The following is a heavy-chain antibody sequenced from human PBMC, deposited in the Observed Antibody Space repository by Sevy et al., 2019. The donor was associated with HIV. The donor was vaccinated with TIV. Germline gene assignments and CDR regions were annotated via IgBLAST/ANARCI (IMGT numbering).Heavy chain of an antibody. D-gene: IGHD6-19*01. J-gene: IGHJ4*02. V-gene: IGHV3-48*01. CDR3: AREGIAVPGDY. CDR1: GFTFSSYN. Sequence: GGSLRLSCAASGFTFSSYNMNWVRQAPGKGLEWLSYIGSPSSTIYYADSVKGRFTISRDNAKNSLYLQMNSLTAEDTAVYYCAREGIAVPGDYWGQGTLVTVSS. CDR2: IGSPSSTI.